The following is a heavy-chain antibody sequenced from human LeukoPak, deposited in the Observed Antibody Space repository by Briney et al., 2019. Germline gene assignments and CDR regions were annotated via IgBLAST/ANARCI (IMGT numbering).Heavy chain of an antibody. D-gene: IGHD2-8*02. J-gene: IGHJ5*02. CDR2: IYYSGST. V-gene: IGHV4-39*07. CDR3: ARDSAGLGTARWFGP. CDR1: GGSISSSSYY. Sequence: SETLSLTCTVSGGSISSSSYYWGWIRQPPGKGLEWIGSIYYSGSTYYNPSLKSRVTISVDTSKNQFSLKLSSVTAADTAVYYCARDSAGLGTARWFGPWGQGTLVTVSS.